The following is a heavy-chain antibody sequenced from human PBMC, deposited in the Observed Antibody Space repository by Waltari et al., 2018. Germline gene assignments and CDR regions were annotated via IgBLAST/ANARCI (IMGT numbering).Heavy chain of an antibody. CDR2: IIPILGIA. V-gene: IGHV1-69*02. J-gene: IGHJ6*02. Sequence: QVQLVQSGAEVKKPGSSVKVSCKASGGTFSSYPISWVRQAPGQGLEWMGRIIPILGIANYAQKFQGRVTITADKSTSTAYMELSSLRAEDTAVYYCARAGLGAVTNFHYYYGMDVWGQGTTVTVSS. CDR1: GGTFSSYP. CDR3: ARAGLGAVTNFHYYYGMDV. D-gene: IGHD4-17*01.